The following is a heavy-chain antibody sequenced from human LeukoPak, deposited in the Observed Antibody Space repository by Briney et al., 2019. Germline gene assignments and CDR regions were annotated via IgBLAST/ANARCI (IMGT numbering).Heavy chain of an antibody. CDR1: GGTFSSYT. Sequence: ASVKVSCKASGGTFSSYTISWVRQAPGQGREWMGRIIPILGIANYAQKFQGRVTITADKSTSTAYMELSSLRSDDTAVYYCAREYKADAFDIWGQGTMVTVSS. CDR2: IIPILGIA. J-gene: IGHJ3*02. V-gene: IGHV1-69*04. CDR3: AREYKADAFDI. D-gene: IGHD1-1*01.